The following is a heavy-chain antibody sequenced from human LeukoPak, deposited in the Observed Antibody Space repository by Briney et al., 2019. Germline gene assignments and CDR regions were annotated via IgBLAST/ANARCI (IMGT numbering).Heavy chain of an antibody. V-gene: IGHV3-30*18. CDR2: ISYDGSNK. D-gene: IGHD4-23*01. J-gene: IGHJ4*02. CDR1: GFTFSSYG. Sequence: GGSLRLSCAASGFTFSSYGMHWVRQAPGKGLEWVAVISYDGSNKYYADSVKGRFTISRDNSKNTLYLQMNSLRAEDTAVYYCAKDITTVVTRVDYWGQGTLVTVSS. CDR3: AKDITTVVTRVDY.